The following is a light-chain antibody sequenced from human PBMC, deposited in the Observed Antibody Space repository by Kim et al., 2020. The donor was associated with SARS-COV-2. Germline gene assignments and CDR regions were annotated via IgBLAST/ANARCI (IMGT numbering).Light chain of an antibody. J-gene: IGKJ5*01. CDR2: AAS. CDR3: QQSNNFPIT. Sequence: DVQMTQSPSSVSASVGDTVTITCRASQGIASWLAWYQQKPGKAPKRLIYAASALQSGVPSRFSGSGSGREFTLTIRSLQPEDVATYFCQQSNNFPITFGQGTRLEIK. CDR1: QGIASW. V-gene: IGKV1-12*01.